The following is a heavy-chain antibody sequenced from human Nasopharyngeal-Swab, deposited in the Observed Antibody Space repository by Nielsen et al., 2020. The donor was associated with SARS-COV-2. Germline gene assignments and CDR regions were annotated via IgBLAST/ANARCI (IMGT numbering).Heavy chain of an antibody. D-gene: IGHD6-19*01. CDR2: IYYSGST. Sequence: SETLSLTCTVSGGSISSYCWSWIRQPPGKGLEWIGYIYYSGSTNYNPSLKSRVTISVDTSKNQFSLKLSSVTAADTAVYYCARLLAVAGTYDYWGQGTLVTVSS. J-gene: IGHJ4*02. CDR3: ARLLAVAGTYDY. CDR1: GGSISSYC. V-gene: IGHV4-59*08.